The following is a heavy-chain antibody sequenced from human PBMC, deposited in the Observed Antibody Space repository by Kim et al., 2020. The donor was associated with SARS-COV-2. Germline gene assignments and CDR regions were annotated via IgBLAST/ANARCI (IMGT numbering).Heavy chain of an antibody. CDR2: IIPIFGTA. D-gene: IGHD6-6*01. V-gene: IGHV1-69*13. CDR1: GGTFSSYA. J-gene: IGHJ6*02. CDR3: ARERLKGIAARYGMDV. Sequence: SVKVSCKASGGTFSSYAISWVRQAPGQGLEWMGGIIPIFGTANYAQKFQGRVTITADESTSTAYMELSSLRSEDTAVYYCARERLKGIAARYGMDVWGQGTTVTVSS.